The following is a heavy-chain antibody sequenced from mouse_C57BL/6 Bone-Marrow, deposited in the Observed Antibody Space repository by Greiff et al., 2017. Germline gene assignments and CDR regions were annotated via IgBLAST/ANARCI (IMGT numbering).Heavy chain of an antibody. CDR1: GYTFTDHT. D-gene: IGHD1-1*01. Sequence: VQLQESDAELVKPGASVKISCKVSGYTFTDHTIHWMKQRPEQGLEWIGYIYPRDGSTKYNEKFKGKATLTADKSSSTAYMQLNRLTSEDSAVYCCARSRSYDYWYFDVWGTGTTVTVSA. CDR2: IYPRDGST. V-gene: IGHV1-78*01. J-gene: IGHJ1*03. CDR3: ARSRSYDYWYFDV.